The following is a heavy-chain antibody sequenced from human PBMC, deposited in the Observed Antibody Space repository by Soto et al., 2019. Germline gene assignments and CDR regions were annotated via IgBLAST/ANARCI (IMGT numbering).Heavy chain of an antibody. D-gene: IGHD4-4*01. J-gene: IGHJ4*02. V-gene: IGHV4-31*03. CDR1: GGSISSGGYY. Sequence: QVQLQESGPGLVKPSQTLSLTCTVSGGSISSGGYYWSWIRQHPGKGLEWIGYIYYSGSTYYNPSLQSRVTITVDTSKNQVSLKLSSVTAADTAVYYCGRGDPTYSNYALYFDYWGQGTLVTVSS. CDR2: IYYSGST. CDR3: GRGDPTYSNYALYFDY.